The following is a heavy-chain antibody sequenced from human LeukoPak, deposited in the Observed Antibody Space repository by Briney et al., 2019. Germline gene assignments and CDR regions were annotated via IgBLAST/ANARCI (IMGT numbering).Heavy chain of an antibody. CDR3: AREDHEDAFDI. J-gene: IGHJ3*02. CDR1: GGSISSYY. CDR2: IYYSGST. V-gene: IGHV4-59*01. D-gene: IGHD1-14*01. Sequence: SETLSLTCTVSGGSISSYYWSWIRQPPGKGLEWIGYIYYSGSTNYNPSLESRVTISVDTSKNQFSLKLSSVTAADTAVYYCAREDHEDAFDIWGQGTMVTVSS.